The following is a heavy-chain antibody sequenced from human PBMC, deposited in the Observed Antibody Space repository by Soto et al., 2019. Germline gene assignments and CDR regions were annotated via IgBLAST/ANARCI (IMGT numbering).Heavy chain of an antibody. Sequence: QVQLVESGGGVVQPGRSLRLSCAASGFTFSSYGMYWVRQAPGKGLEWVAVISYDGSNKYYADFVKGRFTISRDNSKNTMYVQMNSLRVEDTAVYYCARAEGYFYYYGMDVWGQGTTVSV. J-gene: IGHJ6*02. CDR3: ARAEGYFYYYGMDV. V-gene: IGHV3-30-3*01. CDR2: ISYDGSNK. CDR1: GFTFSSYG.